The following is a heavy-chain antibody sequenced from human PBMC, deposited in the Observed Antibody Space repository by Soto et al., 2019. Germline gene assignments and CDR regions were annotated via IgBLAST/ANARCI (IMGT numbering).Heavy chain of an antibody. D-gene: IGHD3-10*01. V-gene: IGHV4-61*08. CDR1: GGSINSGDYY. J-gene: IGHJ6*02. CDR2: IYYSGST. Sequence: SETLSLTCTVSGGSINSGDYYWSWIRQPPGKGLEWIGYIYYSGSTNYNPSLKSRVTISVDTSKNQFPLKLSSVTAADTAVYYCASTSYGSGSYYNYYGMDVWGQGTTVTVSS. CDR3: ASTSYGSGSYYNYYGMDV.